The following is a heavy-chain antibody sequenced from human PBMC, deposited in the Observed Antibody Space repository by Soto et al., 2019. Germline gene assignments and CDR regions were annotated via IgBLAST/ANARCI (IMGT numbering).Heavy chain of an antibody. Sequence: EVQLLESGGGLVQPGGSLRLSCAASGFTFSSYAMSWVRQAPGKGLEWVAVISGSGGSTYSADSVKGRFTISGDNSKSTLYLQMNSLRAEDTAVYYCAKTKHSSSWYWFDPWGQGTLVTVSS. CDR3: AKTKHSSSWYWFDP. CDR2: ISGSGGST. CDR1: GFTFSSYA. V-gene: IGHV3-23*01. D-gene: IGHD6-13*01. J-gene: IGHJ5*02.